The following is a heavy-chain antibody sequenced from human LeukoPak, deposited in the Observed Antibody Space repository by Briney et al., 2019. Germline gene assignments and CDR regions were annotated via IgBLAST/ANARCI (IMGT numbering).Heavy chain of an antibody. D-gene: IGHD6-25*01. CDR1: GFTFSSYD. CDR2: IGTAGDT. Sequence: GGSLRLPCAASGFTFSSYDMHWVRQATGKGLEWVSAIGTAGDTYYPGSVKGRFTISRENAKNSLYLQMNSLRAGDTAVYYCARVAALYAFDIWGQGTMVTVSS. J-gene: IGHJ3*02. CDR3: ARVAALYAFDI. V-gene: IGHV3-13*01.